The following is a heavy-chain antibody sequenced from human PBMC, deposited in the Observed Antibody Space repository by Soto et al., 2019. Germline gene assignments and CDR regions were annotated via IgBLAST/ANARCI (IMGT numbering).Heavy chain of an antibody. CDR2: IGPESGAT. Sequence: GASVKVSCKASGYTFTGHYIHWVRQAPEQGPEWMGEIGPESGATRYAQRFQGRGTMTRDMSIATVYMELNNLSPDDTAVYYCGRGRSGQIVVFYWGQGTPVTVSS. J-gene: IGHJ4*02. D-gene: IGHD2-15*01. CDR3: GRGRSGQIVVFY. V-gene: IGHV1-2*02. CDR1: GYTFTGHY.